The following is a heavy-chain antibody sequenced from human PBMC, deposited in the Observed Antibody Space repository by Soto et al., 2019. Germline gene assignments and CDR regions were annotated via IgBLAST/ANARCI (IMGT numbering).Heavy chain of an antibody. D-gene: IGHD1-26*01. CDR3: ARSLGETTSLFDY. Sequence: QVQLVQSGAEMKQPGASVKLSCQASGYIFIHCFMHWVRQAPGQGLEWLGGINPSSGTTTYAKKFQGRVTVTRDTSTSTVYMELSSLGSGDTAMYYCARSLGETTSLFDYLGQGSLVTVSA. V-gene: IGHV1-46*01. CDR1: GYIFIHCF. CDR2: INPSSGTT. J-gene: IGHJ4*02.